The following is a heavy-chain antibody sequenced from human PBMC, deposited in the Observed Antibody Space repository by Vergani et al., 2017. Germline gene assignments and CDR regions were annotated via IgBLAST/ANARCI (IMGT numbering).Heavy chain of an antibody. J-gene: IGHJ4*02. CDR1: GYTFTSYG. CDR3: AKEGGGYCSGGTCYPEY. D-gene: IGHD2-15*01. Sequence: QVHLLQSGSEVKKPGASVKVSCKASGYTFTSYGISWVRQAPGQGLEWMGWISAYGGNTNYAQKVQGRVTMTTDTSTSTAYMELWSLRADDTAVYYCAKEGGGYCSGGTCYPEYWGQGTLVIVSS. V-gene: IGHV1-18*01. CDR2: ISAYGGNT.